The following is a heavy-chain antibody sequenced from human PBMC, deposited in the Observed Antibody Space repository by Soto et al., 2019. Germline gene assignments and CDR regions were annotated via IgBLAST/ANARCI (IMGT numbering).Heavy chain of an antibody. D-gene: IGHD3-22*01. CDR3: ARAGGVVVITGSYYFDY. CDR1: GGTFSSYA. Sequence: QVQLVQSGAEVKKPGSSVKVSCKASGGTFSSYAISWVRQAPGQGLEWMGGIIPIFGTANYAQKFQGRVTITADESTSTAYMELSSLRSEDTAVYYGARAGGVVVITGSYYFDYWGQGTLVTVSS. V-gene: IGHV1-69*12. CDR2: IIPIFGTA. J-gene: IGHJ4*02.